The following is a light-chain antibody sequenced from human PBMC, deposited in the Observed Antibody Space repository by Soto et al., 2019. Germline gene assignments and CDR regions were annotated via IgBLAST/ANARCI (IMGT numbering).Light chain of an antibody. V-gene: IGKV3-20*01. CDR3: QQYGSSPLT. Sequence: EIVLTQSPGTLSLSPGERATLSCRASESVSDNYLAWYQQRSGQAPRLAIYGASSRASAVPDRFSGSGSGADFTLTISRLEPEDFAVYYCQQYGSSPLTFGGGTKVDIK. CDR2: GAS. CDR1: ESVSDNY. J-gene: IGKJ4*01.